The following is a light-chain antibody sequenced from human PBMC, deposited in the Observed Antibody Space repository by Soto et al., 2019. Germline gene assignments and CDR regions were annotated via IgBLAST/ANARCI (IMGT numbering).Light chain of an antibody. Sequence: DIQMTQSPSTLSVSVGDRVTITCRASQSISSWLAWYQQKPGKAPKLLIYKASSLQSGVPSRFSGSGSGTDFTLTISSLQPEDFATYYCQQSYSTPTWTFGQGTKVDIK. CDR1: QSISSW. CDR3: QQSYSTPTWT. V-gene: IGKV1-5*03. J-gene: IGKJ1*01. CDR2: KAS.